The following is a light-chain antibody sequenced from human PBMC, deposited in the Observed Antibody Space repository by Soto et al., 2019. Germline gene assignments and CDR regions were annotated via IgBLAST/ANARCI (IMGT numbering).Light chain of an antibody. CDR1: QSVSSY. J-gene: IGKJ2*01. V-gene: IGKV3-11*01. CDR3: QQRSNWPPYT. CDR2: DAS. Sequence: EIVLTQSPATLSLSPGERATLSCRASQSVSSYLAWYQQKPGQAPRLLIYDASNRATGIPARFSGSGSGTDFTLTISSLDPEDFAVYYCQQRSNWPPYTFGHGTKREIK.